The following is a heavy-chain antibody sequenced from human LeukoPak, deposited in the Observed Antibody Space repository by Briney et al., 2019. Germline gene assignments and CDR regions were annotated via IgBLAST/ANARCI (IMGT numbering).Heavy chain of an antibody. CDR3: AVYSGSYPGGVDY. CDR2: IYYSGST. J-gene: IGHJ4*02. D-gene: IGHD1-26*01. V-gene: IGHV4-59*12. Sequence: PSETLSLTCTVSGGSISSYYWSWIRQPPGKGLEWIGYIYYSGSTNYNPSLKSRVTISVDTSKNQFSLKLSSVTAADTAVYYCAVYSGSYPGGVDYWGQGTLVTVSS. CDR1: GGSISSYY.